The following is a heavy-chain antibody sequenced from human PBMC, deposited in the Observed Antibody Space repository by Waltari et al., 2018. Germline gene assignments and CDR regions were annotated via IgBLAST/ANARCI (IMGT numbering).Heavy chain of an antibody. D-gene: IGHD1-1*01. Sequence: QLQLQESGPGLVKPSETLSLTCTVSGGSISSSSYYWGWIRQPPGKGLEWIGSIYYSGSTYYNPSRKSRVTRSVDTSKNQFSLKLSSVTAADTAVYYCARLQLGNGVSGYFDYWGQGTLVTVSS. CDR1: GGSISSSSYY. CDR3: ARLQLGNGVSGYFDY. CDR2: IYYSGST. V-gene: IGHV4-39*01. J-gene: IGHJ4*02.